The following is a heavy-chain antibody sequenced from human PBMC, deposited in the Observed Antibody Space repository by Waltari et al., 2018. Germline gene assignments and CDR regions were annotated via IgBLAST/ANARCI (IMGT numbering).Heavy chain of an antibody. D-gene: IGHD2-15*01. CDR3: ARRGDWLPLDAFDF. CDR1: GGSISRSAYY. Sequence: QLQLQESGPGLVKSSETLSLTCTVSGGSISRSAYYWVWLRQPPGTELEWIGSIYPGGDTSSHSSPASRVRLSVDRSSNHFSMRLRSVTAADTAVYYCARRGDWLPLDAFDFWGQGTVVTVSS. J-gene: IGHJ3*01. CDR2: IYPGGDT. V-gene: IGHV4-39*02.